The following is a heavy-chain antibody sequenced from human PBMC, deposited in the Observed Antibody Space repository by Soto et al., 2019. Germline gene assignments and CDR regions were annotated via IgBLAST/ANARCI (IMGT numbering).Heavy chain of an antibody. CDR3: ARIKAVTAGAFDI. Sequence: QVQLQQWGAGLLKPSETLSLTCAVYGGSFSGYYWSWIRQPPGKGLEWIGEINHSGSTNYNPSLKSRVTISVDTSKNQFSLKLSSVTAADTAVYYCARIKAVTAGAFDIWGQWTMVTLSS. D-gene: IGHD4-17*01. J-gene: IGHJ3*02. V-gene: IGHV4-34*01. CDR1: GGSFSGYY. CDR2: INHSGST.